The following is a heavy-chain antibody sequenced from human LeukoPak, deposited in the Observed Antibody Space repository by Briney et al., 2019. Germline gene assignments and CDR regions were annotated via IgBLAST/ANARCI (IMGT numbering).Heavy chain of an antibody. J-gene: IGHJ6*03. V-gene: IGHV4-4*09. Sequence: SETLSLTCTVSGGSISSYYWSWIRQPPGKGLEWIGYIYTSGSTNYNPSLKSRVTISVDTSKNQFSLKLSSVTAADTAVYYCARHAPYSSSWPFYYYYYMDVWGKGTTVTASS. D-gene: IGHD6-13*01. CDR3: ARHAPYSSSWPFYYYYYMDV. CDR2: IYTSGST. CDR1: GGSISSYY.